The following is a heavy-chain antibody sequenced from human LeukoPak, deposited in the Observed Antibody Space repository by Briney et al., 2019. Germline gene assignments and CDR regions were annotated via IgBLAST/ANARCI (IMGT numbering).Heavy chain of an antibody. J-gene: IGHJ6*03. CDR2: IYYSGST. V-gene: IGHV4-61*01. D-gene: IGHD3-9*01. CDR1: GGSVSSTIYY. CDR3: ARGDYDILTGYSWYMDV. Sequence: PSETLSLTCTVSGGSVSSTIYYWGWIRQPPGKGLEWIGHIYYSGSTNYNPSLKSRVTISVDTSKNQFSLKLSSVTAADTAVYYCARGDYDILTGYSWYMDVWGKGTTVTISS.